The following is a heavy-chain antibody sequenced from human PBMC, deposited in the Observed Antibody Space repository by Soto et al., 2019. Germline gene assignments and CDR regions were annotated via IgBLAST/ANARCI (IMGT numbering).Heavy chain of an antibody. CDR3: ARFNGSGTNYYMDV. V-gene: IGHV1-18*01. D-gene: IGHD3-10*01. Sequence: QVQLVQSGAELKKPGASAKVSCKASGYMFTSYGISWVRQAPGQGLEWMAWISVNNGNTNYAQKFQGRVTMTTDTSTSTAHMELRSLSYDDTAVYYCARFNGSGTNYYMDVWGKGTTVIVSS. CDR2: ISVNNGNT. J-gene: IGHJ6*03. CDR1: GYMFTSYG.